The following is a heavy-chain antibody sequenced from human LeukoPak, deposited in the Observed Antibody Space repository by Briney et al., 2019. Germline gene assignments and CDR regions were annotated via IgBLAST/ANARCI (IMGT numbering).Heavy chain of an antibody. D-gene: IGHD3-22*01. V-gene: IGHV3-11*01. CDR1: GFTFSDYE. CDR2: VCDSGRTI. CDR3: ARDRLGDYDHSGYYDK. Sequence: GGSVRLSYAASGFTFSDYEMSGIRRAPGRGVCWVSYVCDSGRTIYYADSVKGRFTISRDNAKNSVYLQMNNLRAEDTAVYYCARDRLGDYDHSGYYDKWGQGTLVTVSS. J-gene: IGHJ4*02.